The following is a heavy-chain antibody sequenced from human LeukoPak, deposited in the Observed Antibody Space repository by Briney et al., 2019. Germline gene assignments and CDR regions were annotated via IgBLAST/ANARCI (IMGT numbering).Heavy chain of an antibody. CDR1: GYTFTGYY. J-gene: IGHJ4*02. D-gene: IGHD1-26*01. CDR3: ARSVGATLLDH. CDR2: IDPDSGGT. Sequence: ASVKVSCKASGYTFTGYYMHWVRQAPGQGLEWMGRIDPDSGGTKSAQKFQSRVIMTRDTSISTAYLDLSRLRSDDTAVYFCARSVGATLLDHWGQGSLVTVSS. V-gene: IGHV1-2*06.